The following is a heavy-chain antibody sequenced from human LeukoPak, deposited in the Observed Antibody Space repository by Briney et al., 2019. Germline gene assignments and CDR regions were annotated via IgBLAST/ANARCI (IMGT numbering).Heavy chain of an antibody. D-gene: IGHD2-15*01. Sequence: PGVSLRLSCSASGFTFSSYAMHWVRQAPGKGLEYVSAISSNGGSTYYADSVKGRFTISRDNSKNTLYLQMSSLRAEDTAVYYCVKERGYCSGGSCYFDYWGQGTLVTVSS. CDR1: GFTFSSYA. CDR2: ISSNGGST. V-gene: IGHV3-64D*06. CDR3: VKERGYCSGGSCYFDY. J-gene: IGHJ4*02.